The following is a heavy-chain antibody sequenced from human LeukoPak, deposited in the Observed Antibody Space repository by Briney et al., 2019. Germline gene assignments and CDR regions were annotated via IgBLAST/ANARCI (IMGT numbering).Heavy chain of an antibody. J-gene: IGHJ4*02. D-gene: IGHD4-17*01. Sequence: GGSLRLSCAASGFTFSTYGMNWVRQAPGKGLEWVAVILYDGTKKYYADSVTGRFTISRDNFKNTMYLQMNSLRAEDTAVYYCAKELDGDYFDYWGQGTLVTVSS. CDR3: AKELDGDYFDY. V-gene: IGHV3-30*04. CDR2: ILYDGTKK. CDR1: GFTFSTYG.